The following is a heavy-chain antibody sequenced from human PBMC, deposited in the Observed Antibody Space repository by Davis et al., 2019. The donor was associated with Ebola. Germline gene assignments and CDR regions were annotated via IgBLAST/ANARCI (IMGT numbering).Heavy chain of an antibody. Sequence: SVKVSCKASGDTFNNYSFRWVRQAPGQGLEWMGRIIPLLGVANYAPKFQGRISLTADTSTSTVYLELSSPKFDDTAVYYCERGRYITTPALWGQGTLVTVSS. CDR3: ERGRYITTPAL. V-gene: IGHV1-69*02. CDR2: IIPLLGVA. D-gene: IGHD2-15*01. J-gene: IGHJ4*02. CDR1: GDTFNNYS.